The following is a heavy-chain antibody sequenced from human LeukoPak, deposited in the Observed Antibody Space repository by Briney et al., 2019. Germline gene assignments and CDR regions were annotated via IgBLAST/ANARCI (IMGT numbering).Heavy chain of an antibody. CDR1: GGSVSSYY. CDR3: ARGLPPPVD. CDR2: INHSGST. V-gene: IGHV4-34*01. Sequence: KPPETLSLTCTVSGGSVSSYYWSWIRQPPGKGLEWIGEINHSGSTNYNPSLKSRVTISVDTSKNQFSLKLSSVTAADTAVYYCARGLPPPVDWGQGTLVTVSS. J-gene: IGHJ4*02.